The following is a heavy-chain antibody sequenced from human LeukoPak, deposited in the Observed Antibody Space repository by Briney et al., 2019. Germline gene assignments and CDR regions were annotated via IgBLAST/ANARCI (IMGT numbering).Heavy chain of an antibody. D-gene: IGHD3/OR15-3a*01. V-gene: IGHV1-69*05. CDR1: GGTFSSYA. CDR3: ASSQNFWTGSSYWYFDL. J-gene: IGHJ2*01. Sequence: SVTVSCKASGGTFSSYAISWVRQAPGQGLEWMGGIIPIFGTANYAQKFQGRVTITTDESTSTAYMELSSLRSEDTAVYYCASSQNFWTGSSYWYFDLWGRGTLVTVSS. CDR2: IIPIFGTA.